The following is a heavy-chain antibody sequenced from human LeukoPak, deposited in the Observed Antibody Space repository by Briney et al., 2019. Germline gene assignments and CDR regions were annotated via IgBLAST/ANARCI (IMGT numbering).Heavy chain of an antibody. CDR1: GGSISSSSYY. Sequence: SETLSLTCTVSGGSISSSSYYWGWIRQPPGKGLEWIGSIYYSGSTYYNPSLKSRVTISVDTSKNQFSLKLSSVTAADTAVYYCARQRLHCSSTSCYSGTPDYWGQGTLVTVSS. CDR3: ARQRLHCSSTSCYSGTPDY. CDR2: IYYSGST. D-gene: IGHD2-2*02. V-gene: IGHV4-39*01. J-gene: IGHJ4*02.